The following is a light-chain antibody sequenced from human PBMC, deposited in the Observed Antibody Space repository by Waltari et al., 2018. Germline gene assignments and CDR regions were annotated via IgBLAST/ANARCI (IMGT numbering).Light chain of an antibody. CDR1: SSDVGGYNY. Sequence: QSALTQPPSASGSPGQSVTISCTGTSSDVGGYNYVSWYQQHPGKAPKLMIYAVSNPPSGVPDRFSGSKSGNTASLTVSGLQAEDEADYYCSSYAGSNNLVFGGGTKLTVL. CDR2: AVS. J-gene: IGLJ2*01. CDR3: SSYAGSNNLV. V-gene: IGLV2-8*01.